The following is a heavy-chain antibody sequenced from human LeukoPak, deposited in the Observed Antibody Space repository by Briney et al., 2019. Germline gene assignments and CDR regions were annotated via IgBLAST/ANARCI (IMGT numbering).Heavy chain of an antibody. CDR1: EFTFSSYA. V-gene: IGHV3-23*01. J-gene: IGHJ4*02. CDR2: ISSSGSAT. CDR3: AKDPPLVNSIAVAGTGDY. D-gene: IGHD6-19*01. Sequence: GGSLRLSCAASEFTFSSYAMSWVRQAPGKGLEWVSLISSSGSATYYADSVKGRFTISRDNSKNTLYLQMNSLRAEDTAVYYCAKDPPLVNSIAVAGTGDYWGQGTLVTVSS.